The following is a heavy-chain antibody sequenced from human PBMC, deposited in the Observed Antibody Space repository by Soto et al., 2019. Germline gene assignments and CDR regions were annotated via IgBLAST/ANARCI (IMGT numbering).Heavy chain of an antibody. Sequence: QVQLVESGGGLVKPGGSLRLSCAASGFTFSDYYMSWIRLSPGRGLEWVSYISDRDSNINYADSVKGRFTISRDNAKNSLYLQMDSLRAEDTAVYYCARRSNAFDIWGQGTMVTVSS. CDR2: ISDRDSNI. J-gene: IGHJ3*02. CDR1: GFTFSDYY. CDR3: ARRSNAFDI. V-gene: IGHV3-11*01.